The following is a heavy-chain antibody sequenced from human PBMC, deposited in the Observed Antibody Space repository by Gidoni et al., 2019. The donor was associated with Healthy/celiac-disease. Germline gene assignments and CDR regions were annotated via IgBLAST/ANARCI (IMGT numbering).Heavy chain of an antibody. D-gene: IGHD6-13*01. Sequence: EVQLVESGGGLVQPGRSLRLSCAASGFTFDDYAMPWVRQAPGKGLEWVSGISWNSGSIGYADSVKGRFTISRDNAKNSLYLQMNSLRAEDTALYYCAKVVTGYSSSYDAFDIWGQGTMVTVSS. CDR1: GFTFDDYA. CDR2: ISWNSGSI. J-gene: IGHJ3*02. V-gene: IGHV3-9*01. CDR3: AKVVTGYSSSYDAFDI.